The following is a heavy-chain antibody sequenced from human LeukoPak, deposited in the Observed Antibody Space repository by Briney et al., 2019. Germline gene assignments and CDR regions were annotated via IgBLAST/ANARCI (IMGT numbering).Heavy chain of an antibody. CDR3: ARDEPLGATTG. J-gene: IGHJ4*02. CDR2: TKQDGSEK. D-gene: IGHD1-26*01. Sequence: GGSLRLSCAVSGFTFRNYWMSWVRQAPGKGLEWVANTKQDGSEKYYVDSVKGRFAISRDNGKNSLYLQMNSLRPEDAAVYFCARDEPLGATTGWGQGTLVTVSS. V-gene: IGHV3-7*01. CDR1: GFTFRNYW.